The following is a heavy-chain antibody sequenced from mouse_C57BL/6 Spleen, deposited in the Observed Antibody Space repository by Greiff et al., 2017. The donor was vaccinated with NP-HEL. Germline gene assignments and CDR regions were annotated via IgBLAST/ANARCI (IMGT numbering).Heavy chain of an antibody. V-gene: IGHV1-82*01. Sequence: VKLMESGPELVKPGASVKISCKASGYAFSSSWMNWVKQRPGKGLEWIGRIYPGDGDTNYNGKFKGKATLTADKSSSTAYMQLSSLTSEDSAVYFCARFYAGFAYWGQGTLVTVSA. D-gene: IGHD1-1*01. CDR2: IYPGDGDT. J-gene: IGHJ3*01. CDR3: ARFYAGFAY. CDR1: GYAFSSSW.